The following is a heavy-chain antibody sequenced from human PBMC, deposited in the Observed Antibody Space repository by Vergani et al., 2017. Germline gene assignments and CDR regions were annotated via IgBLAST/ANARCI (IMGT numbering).Heavy chain of an antibody. J-gene: IGHJ4*02. CDR1: GGSISSSSYY. CDR3: AKDGRNNYYDSSGYYPD. V-gene: IGHV3-23*01. D-gene: IGHD3-22*01. Sequence: LQLQESGPGLVKPSETLSLTCTVSGGSISSSSYYWGWIRQPPGKGLEWVSAISGSGGSTYYADSVKGRFTISRDNSKNTLYLQMNSLRAEDTAVYYCAKDGRNNYYDSSGYYPDWGQGTLVTVSS. CDR2: ISGSGGST.